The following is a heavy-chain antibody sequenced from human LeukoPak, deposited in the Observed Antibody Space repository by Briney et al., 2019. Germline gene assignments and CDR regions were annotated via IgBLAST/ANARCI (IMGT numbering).Heavy chain of an antibody. V-gene: IGHV4-59*01. D-gene: IGHD6-19*01. CDR2: IYYSGST. CDR3: ARPTGYSSGWGAFDI. J-gene: IGHJ3*02. CDR1: GGSISSYY. Sequence: SETLSLTCTVSGGSISSYYWSWIRQPPGKGLEWIGYIYYSGSTNYNPSLKSRVTISVDTSKNQFSLKLSSVTAADTAVYYCARPTGYSSGWGAFDIWGQGTMVTVSS.